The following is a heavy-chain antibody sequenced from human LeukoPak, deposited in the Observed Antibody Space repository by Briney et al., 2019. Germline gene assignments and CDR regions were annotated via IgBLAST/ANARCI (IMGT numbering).Heavy chain of an antibody. Sequence: GGSLRLSCAASGFTFEASAMSWVRQAPGKGLEWVAVITGGGESTYYADSVKGRFTISRDNAKNSLYLQMNSLRAEDTAVYYCARDWSRLIDYWGQGTLVTVSS. V-gene: IGHV3-23*01. CDR3: ARDWSRLIDY. CDR2: ITGGGEST. J-gene: IGHJ4*02. D-gene: IGHD2-8*02. CDR1: GFTFEASA.